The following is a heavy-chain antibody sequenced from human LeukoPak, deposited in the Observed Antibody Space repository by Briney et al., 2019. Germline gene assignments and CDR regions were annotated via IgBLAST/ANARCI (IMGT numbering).Heavy chain of an antibody. CDR3: ARDAFGILTGHSPDY. V-gene: IGHV3-11*01. Sequence: GGSLRLSCAASGFTSSDYYMSWIRQAPGKGLEWVSYISSSGSTIYYADSVKGRFTISRDNAKNSLYLQMNSLRAEDTAVYYCARDAFGILTGHSPDYWGREPWSPSPQ. CDR1: GFTSSDYY. J-gene: IGHJ4*02. D-gene: IGHD3-9*01. CDR2: ISSSGSTI.